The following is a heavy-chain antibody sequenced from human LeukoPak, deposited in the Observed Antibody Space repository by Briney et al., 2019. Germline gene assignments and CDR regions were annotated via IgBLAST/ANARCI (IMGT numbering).Heavy chain of an antibody. J-gene: IGHJ4*02. CDR1: GGSISSYY. CDR2: IYYSGST. CDR3: ARDRGGWLLGYFDY. V-gene: IGHV4-59*01. D-gene: IGHD3-9*01. Sequence: KPSETLSLTCTVSGGSISSYYWSWIRQPPGKGLEWIGYIYYSGSTNYNPSLKSRVTISVDTSKNQFSLKLSSVTAADTAVYYCARDRGGWLLGYFDYWGQGTLVTVSS.